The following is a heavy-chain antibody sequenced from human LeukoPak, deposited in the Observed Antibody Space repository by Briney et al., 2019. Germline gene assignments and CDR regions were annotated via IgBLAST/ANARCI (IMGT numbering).Heavy chain of an antibody. CDR3: APSVAGDFDY. CDR1: GFTFSRYA. D-gene: IGHD6-19*01. Sequence: GGSLRLSCVASGFTFSRYAMHWVRQAPGKGLEWVAVISYDGSNKYYADSVKGRFTISRDNSKNTLYLQMNSLRAEDTAVYYCAPSVAGDFDYWGQGTLVTVSS. V-gene: IGHV3-30*04. J-gene: IGHJ4*02. CDR2: ISYDGSNK.